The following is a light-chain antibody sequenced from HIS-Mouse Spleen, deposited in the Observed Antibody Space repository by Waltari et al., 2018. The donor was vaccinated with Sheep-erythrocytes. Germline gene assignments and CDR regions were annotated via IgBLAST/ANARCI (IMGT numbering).Light chain of an antibody. CDR1: QSISSW. Sequence: DIQMTQSPSTLSASVGDRVTITCRASQSISSWLAWYQQKPGKAPKILIYKASSLDSGVQSRVSGSGSATEFTLTISSLQPDDFATYYCKQYNSYSPWTFGQGTKVEIK. J-gene: IGKJ1*01. CDR3: KQYNSYSPWT. V-gene: IGKV1-5*03. CDR2: KAS.